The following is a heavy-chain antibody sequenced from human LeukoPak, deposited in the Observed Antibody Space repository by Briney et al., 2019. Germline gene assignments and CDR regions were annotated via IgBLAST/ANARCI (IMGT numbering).Heavy chain of an antibody. CDR2: INPNSGGT. J-gene: IGHJ4*02. Sequence: ASVKVSCKASGYTFTSYGISWVRQAPGQGLEWMGWINPNSGGTNYAQKFQGRVTMTRDTSISTAYMELSRLRSDDTAVYYCARMRGIYAHFDYWGQGTLVTVSS. V-gene: IGHV1-2*02. CDR3: ARMRGIYAHFDY. CDR1: GYTFTSYG. D-gene: IGHD1-26*01.